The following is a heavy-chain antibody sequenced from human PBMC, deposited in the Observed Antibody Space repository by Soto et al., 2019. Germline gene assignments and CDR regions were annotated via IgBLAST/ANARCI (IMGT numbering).Heavy chain of an antibody. V-gene: IGHV1-2*02. Sequence: QVQLVQSGAEVKKPGASVKVSCKASGYTFTGYYMHWVRQAPGQGLEWMGWINPNSGGTNYAQKFQGRVTMTRDTSISTAYMELSRLRSDDTAVHYCARDHYYDSSGYADIWNFDYWGQGTLVTVSS. CDR2: INPNSGGT. CDR3: ARDHYYDSSGYADIWNFDY. J-gene: IGHJ4*02. D-gene: IGHD3-22*01. CDR1: GYTFTGYY.